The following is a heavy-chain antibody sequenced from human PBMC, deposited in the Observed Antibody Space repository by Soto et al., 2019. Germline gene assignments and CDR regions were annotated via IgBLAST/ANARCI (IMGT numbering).Heavy chain of an antibody. V-gene: IGHV4-39*07. CDR2: IYHSGST. J-gene: IGHJ5*02. D-gene: IGHD3-10*01. CDR1: GGSISSSSYY. CDR3: AREVVTMVRGAAGTLDP. Sequence: LSLTCTVSGGSISSSSYYWGWIRQPPGKGLEWIGEIYHSGSTNYNPSLKSRVTISVDKSKNQFSLKLSSVTAADTAVYYCAREVVTMVRGAAGTLDPWGQGTLVTVSS.